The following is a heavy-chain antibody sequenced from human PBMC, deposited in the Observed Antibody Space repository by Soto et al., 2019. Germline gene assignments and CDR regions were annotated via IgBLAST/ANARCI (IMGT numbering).Heavy chain of an antibody. CDR3: AGGDYYHTSGYYVSSYTIDV. J-gene: IGHJ6*01. CDR2: IYYGGST. CDR1: GGSMSTTGSY. D-gene: IGHD3-22*01. V-gene: IGHV4-39*01. Sequence: SETLSLTCTVSGGSMSTTGSYWGWVRQPPGKGLEWIGSIYYGGSTFDSPSLSSRVTTSVDTSKNQFSLRLSSVTAADTAVYYWAGGDYYHTSGYYVSSYTIDVWRQVPMVTVSS.